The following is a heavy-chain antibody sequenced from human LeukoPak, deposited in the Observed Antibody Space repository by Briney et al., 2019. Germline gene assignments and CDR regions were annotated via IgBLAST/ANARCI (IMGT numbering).Heavy chain of an antibody. CDR1: GFTFSSYG. D-gene: IGHD1-26*01. V-gene: IGHV3-7*01. Sequence: GGSLRLSCAASGFTFSSYGMHWVRQAPGKGLEWVANIKQDGSEKYYVDSVKGRFTISRDNAKNSLYLQMNSLRAEDTAVYYCASGGRSGSYLDYWGQGTLVTVSS. CDR2: IKQDGSEK. CDR3: ASGGRSGSYLDY. J-gene: IGHJ4*02.